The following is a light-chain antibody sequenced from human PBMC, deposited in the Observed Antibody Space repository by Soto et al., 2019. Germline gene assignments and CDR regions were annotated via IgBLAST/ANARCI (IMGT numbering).Light chain of an antibody. CDR1: QSVRNNY. V-gene: IGKV3-20*01. CDR2: GSF. Sequence: EIVLTQSPGTLSLSLGERASLSCRASQSVRNNYLAWYQQKPGQPPRLLIFGSFNRATGIPDRFSGSGSGTDFTLTISRLEPEDFAVYFCQQYGGSPPYTFGQGTKVEIK. J-gene: IGKJ2*01. CDR3: QQYGGSPPYT.